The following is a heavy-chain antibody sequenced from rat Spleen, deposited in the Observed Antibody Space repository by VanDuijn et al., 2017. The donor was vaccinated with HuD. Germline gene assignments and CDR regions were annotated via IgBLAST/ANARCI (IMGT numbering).Heavy chain of an antibody. CDR1: GLSFSNYD. CDR3: ARADIASISTDGI. J-gene: IGHJ2*01. CDR2: ISTRGGST. Sequence: EVQLVESGGGAVQPGRSMKLSCAASGLSFSNYDMAWVRQAPTKGLEWVATISTRGGSTYYRDSVKGRFTISRDNAKGTLSLQMNSLQTGDTATYYCARADIASISTDGIWGQGVMVTVSS. D-gene: IGHD1-2*01. V-gene: IGHV5-25*01.